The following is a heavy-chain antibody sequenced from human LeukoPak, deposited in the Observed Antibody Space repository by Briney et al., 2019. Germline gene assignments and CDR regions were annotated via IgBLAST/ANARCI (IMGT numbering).Heavy chain of an antibody. D-gene: IGHD6-19*01. CDR1: GFTISSYA. CDR3: ARDGTRYSSGWSPDFDY. Sequence: GGSLRLSCAASGFTISSYAMHWVRQAPGKGLEWVAVISYDGSNKYYADSVKGRFTISRDNSKNTLYLQMNSLRAEDTAVYYCARDGTRYSSGWSPDFDYWGQGTLVTVSS. CDR2: ISYDGSNK. J-gene: IGHJ4*02. V-gene: IGHV3-30*04.